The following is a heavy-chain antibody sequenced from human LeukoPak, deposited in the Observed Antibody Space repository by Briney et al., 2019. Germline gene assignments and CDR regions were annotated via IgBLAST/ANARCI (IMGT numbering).Heavy chain of an antibody. V-gene: IGHV4-39*01. D-gene: IGHD3-10*01. CDR3: ARGDPAGLFDS. CDR2: IYYNGRT. Sequence: PSGTLSLTCTVSGGSIKSSSYYRGWIRQPPGKGLEWIGSIYYNGRTYYNPSLKSRVTISVDTSNNQFSLKLSSVSAADTAVYYCARGDPAGLFDSWGQGHLVTVSS. J-gene: IGHJ4*02. CDR1: GGSIKSSSYY.